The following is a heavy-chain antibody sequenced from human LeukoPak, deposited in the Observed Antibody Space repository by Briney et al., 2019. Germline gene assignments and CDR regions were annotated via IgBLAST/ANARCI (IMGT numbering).Heavy chain of an antibody. V-gene: IGHV4-34*01. CDR2: INHSGST. Sequence: SETLSLTCAVYGGSFSGYYWSWIRQPPGKGLEWIGEINHSGSTNYNPSLKSRVTISVDTSKNQFSLKLSSVTAADTAVYYCARDPYDYLNWFDPWGQGTLVTVSS. CDR3: ARDPYDYLNWFDP. J-gene: IGHJ5*02. D-gene: IGHD3-16*01. CDR1: GGSFSGYY.